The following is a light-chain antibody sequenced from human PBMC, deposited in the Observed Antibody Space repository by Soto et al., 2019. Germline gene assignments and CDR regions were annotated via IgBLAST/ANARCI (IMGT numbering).Light chain of an antibody. V-gene: IGKV1-5*01. CDR3: QQYSTYPLT. Sequence: DIQMTQSPSTLSASIGDRVTITCRASQSITTFLAWNQQKPGKAPQILIYDASKLEPGVPSRLSGGGSGTEFTLTISSLQPDDFATYYCQQYSTYPLTFGGGTRVEIK. J-gene: IGKJ4*01. CDR1: QSITTF. CDR2: DAS.